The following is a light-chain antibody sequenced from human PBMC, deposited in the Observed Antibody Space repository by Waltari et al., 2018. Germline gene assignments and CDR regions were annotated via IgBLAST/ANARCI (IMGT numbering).Light chain of an antibody. Sequence: QSAVTQPPSASGSPGQSVTISCSDVGGYNLVSWYQQHPGKAPKLIIYEVNNRPSGVPDRFSGSKSGNTASLTVSGLQAEDEADYYCNSYAGNDNFVFGTGTKIIVL. CDR1: DVGGYNL. CDR3: NSYAGNDNFV. V-gene: IGLV2-8*01. CDR2: EVN. J-gene: IGLJ1*01.